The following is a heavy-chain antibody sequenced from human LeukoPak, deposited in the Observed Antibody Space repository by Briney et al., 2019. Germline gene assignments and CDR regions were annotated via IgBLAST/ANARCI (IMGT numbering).Heavy chain of an antibody. CDR1: GYNLTTYV. CDR2: SNAGNGKT. J-gene: IGHJ3*02. D-gene: IGHD3-22*01. V-gene: IGHV1-3*02. CDR3: ASLKNYYDSSGYLVTDAFDI. Sequence: ASVKVSCKASGYNLTTYVMNWVRQAPGQRLEWMRWSNAGNGKTKYSQEFQGRVTITRDTSASTAYMELRSLESDDTAVYYCASLKNYYDSSGYLVTDAFDIWGQGTMVTVSS.